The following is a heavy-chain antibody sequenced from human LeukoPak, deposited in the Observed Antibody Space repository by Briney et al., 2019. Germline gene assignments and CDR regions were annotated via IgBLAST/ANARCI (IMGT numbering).Heavy chain of an antibody. J-gene: IGHJ4*02. D-gene: IGHD3-22*01. V-gene: IGHV4-39*01. CDR3: ASSRGDYYDSSGYYDY. Sequence: SETLSLTCTVSGGSIRSSYYYWGWIRQPPGKGLEWIGSIYYSGSTYYNPSLKSRVTISVDTSKNQFSLKLSSVTAADTAVYYCASSRGDYYDSSGYYDYWGQGTLVTVSS. CDR2: IYYSGST. CDR1: GGSIRSSYYY.